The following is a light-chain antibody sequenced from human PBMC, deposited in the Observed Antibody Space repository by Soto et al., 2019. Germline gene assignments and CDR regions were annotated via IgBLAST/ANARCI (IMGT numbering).Light chain of an antibody. CDR3: QQYDTWPPIT. CDR1: QNIANN. CDR2: GAS. V-gene: IGKV3-15*01. J-gene: IGKJ5*01. Sequence: TVMTQSPATLSVSPGERATLSCRASQNIANNLAWYQQKPGQAPRLLIYGASTRATGVPARLSGSGSGTEFTLTISSLQSEDVAVYYCQQYDTWPPITFGQGTRLESK.